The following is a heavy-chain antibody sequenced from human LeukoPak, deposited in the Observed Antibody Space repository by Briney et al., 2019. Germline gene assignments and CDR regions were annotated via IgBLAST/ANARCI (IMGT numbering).Heavy chain of an antibody. CDR1: GFTFGTHS. Sequence: PGGSLRLSCATSGFTFGTHSMSWVRQAPGKGLEWVSGISGSGDRTHYADSVKGRFTISRDNSENTVTLQMNSLTVDDTAVYYCAKYCVTTTCYERLFDFWGQGTLVTVSS. J-gene: IGHJ4*02. D-gene: IGHD2-2*01. CDR3: AKYCVTTTCYERLFDF. CDR2: ISGSGDRT. V-gene: IGHV3-23*01.